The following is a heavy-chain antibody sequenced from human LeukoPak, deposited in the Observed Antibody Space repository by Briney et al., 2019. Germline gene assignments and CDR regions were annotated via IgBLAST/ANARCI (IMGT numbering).Heavy chain of an antibody. CDR3: ARQNGGYSYGYRGDYFDY. D-gene: IGHD5-18*01. V-gene: IGHV4-59*08. CDR2: IYYSGST. Sequence: SETLSLTCAVYGGSVSGYYWSWIRQPPGKGLEWIGYIYYSGSTNYNPSLKGRVTISVDTSKNQFSLKLSSVTAADTAVYYCARQNGGYSYGYRGDYFDYWGQGTLVTVSS. CDR1: GGSVSGYY. J-gene: IGHJ4*02.